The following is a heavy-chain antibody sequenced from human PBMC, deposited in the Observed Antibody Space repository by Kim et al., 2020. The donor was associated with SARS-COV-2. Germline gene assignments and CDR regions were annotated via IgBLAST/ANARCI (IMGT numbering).Heavy chain of an antibody. Sequence: GGSLRLSCTASGFTFGDYAMSWFRQAPGKGLEWVGFIRSKAYGGTTEYAASVKGRFTISRDDSKSIAYLQMNSLKTEDTAVYYCCRDCSGGSCYYGMDVWGQGTTVTVSS. V-gene: IGHV3-49*03. D-gene: IGHD2-15*01. CDR1: GFTFGDYA. CDR2: IRSKAYGGTT. J-gene: IGHJ6*02. CDR3: CRDCSGGSCYYGMDV.